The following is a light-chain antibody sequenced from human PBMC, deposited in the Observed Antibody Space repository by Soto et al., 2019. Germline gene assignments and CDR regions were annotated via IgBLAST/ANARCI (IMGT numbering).Light chain of an antibody. CDR2: EVT. CDR1: SSDVGGYNF. V-gene: IGLV2-14*01. Sequence: QSALTQPASVSGSPGQSITISCTGTSSDVGGYNFVSWFQQHPGKAPKLMIYEVTNRPSGVFNRFSGSKSGNTPSLTISGLQTEDEDDYYCTSYTSSRTLVFGGGTKLTV. J-gene: IGLJ2*01. CDR3: TSYTSSRTLV.